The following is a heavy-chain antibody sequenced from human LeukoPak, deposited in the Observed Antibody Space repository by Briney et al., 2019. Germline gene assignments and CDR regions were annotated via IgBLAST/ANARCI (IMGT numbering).Heavy chain of an antibody. V-gene: IGHV3-48*02. CDR3: ALVTTVSYHY. Sequence: AGGSLRLSCAASGFTFSTYSMNWVRQAPGKGLEWVSYISSSSSTIYYADSVKGRFTISRDNAKNSLYLQRNSLRDQDTAVYYFALVTTVSYHYWGQGTLVTVSS. J-gene: IGHJ4*02. CDR1: GFTFSTYS. D-gene: IGHD4-17*01. CDR2: ISSSSSTI.